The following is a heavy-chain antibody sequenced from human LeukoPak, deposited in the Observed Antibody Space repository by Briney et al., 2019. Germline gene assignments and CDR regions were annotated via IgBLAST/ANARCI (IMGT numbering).Heavy chain of an antibody. Sequence: GRSLRLSCAASGFTFSSYGMHWVRQAPGKGLEWEAVIWYDGSNKYYADSVKGRFTISRDNSKNTLYLQMNSLRAEDTAVYYCARAPDYYDSSGYYEVWGQGTLVTVSS. J-gene: IGHJ4*02. CDR2: IWYDGSNK. CDR3: ARAPDYYDSSGYYEV. V-gene: IGHV3-33*01. CDR1: GFTFSSYG. D-gene: IGHD3-22*01.